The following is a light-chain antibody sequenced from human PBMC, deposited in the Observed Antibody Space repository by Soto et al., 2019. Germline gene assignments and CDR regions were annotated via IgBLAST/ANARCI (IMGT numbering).Light chain of an antibody. CDR1: QSIRHY. J-gene: IGKJ1*01. CDR2: GAS. CDR3: QHHNSYSQT. Sequence: DIQMTQSPPTLSASVGDRVTITCRASQSIRHYLAWYQQMPGKAPKLLIYGASTLQSGVPSRFSGSGSGTEFTLTISSLQPYDFGNYFCQHHNSYSQTFGPGTKVDIK. V-gene: IGKV1-5*01.